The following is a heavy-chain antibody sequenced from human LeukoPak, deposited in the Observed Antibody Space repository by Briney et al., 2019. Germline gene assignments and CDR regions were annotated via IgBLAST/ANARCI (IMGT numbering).Heavy chain of an antibody. Sequence: GALRLSCAASGLTFSSYWMHWVRQAPGKGLVWVSRIDPVGSRTSYADSVKGRFTISRDNAKNTLYLQMNSLRAEDTAVYYCARETYYYDSSGYPSDYWGQGTLVTVSS. CDR3: ARETYYYDSSGYPSDY. V-gene: IGHV3-74*01. CDR2: IDPVGSRT. D-gene: IGHD3-22*01. J-gene: IGHJ4*02. CDR1: GLTFSSYW.